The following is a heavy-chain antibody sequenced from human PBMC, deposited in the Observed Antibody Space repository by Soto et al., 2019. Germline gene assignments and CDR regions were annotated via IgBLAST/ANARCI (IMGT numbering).Heavy chain of an antibody. CDR3: AASYNWNYVSAFDI. V-gene: IGHV1-3*01. Sequence: VSCKASGYTFTSYAMHWVRQAPGQRLEWMGWINAGNGNTKYSQKFQGRVNITRETSASTAYMELSSLRSEDTAVYYCAASYNWNYVSAFDIWGQGTMVTVSS. CDR1: GYTFTSYA. CDR2: INAGNGNT. D-gene: IGHD1-7*01. J-gene: IGHJ3*02.